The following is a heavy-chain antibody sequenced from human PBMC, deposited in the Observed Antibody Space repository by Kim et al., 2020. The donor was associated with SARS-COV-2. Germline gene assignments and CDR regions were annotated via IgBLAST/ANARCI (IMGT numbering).Heavy chain of an antibody. J-gene: IGHJ2*01. V-gene: IGHV3-21*01. D-gene: IGHD6-19*01. CDR1: GFTFSSYS. CDR2: ISSSSSYI. Sequence: GGSLRLSCAASGFTFSSYSMNWVRQAPGKGLEWVSSISSSSSYIYYADSVKGRFTISRYNAKNSLYLQMNSLRAEDTAVYYCARELGGWYRAVCFDLWGRGTLVTVSS. CDR3: ARELGGWYRAVCFDL.